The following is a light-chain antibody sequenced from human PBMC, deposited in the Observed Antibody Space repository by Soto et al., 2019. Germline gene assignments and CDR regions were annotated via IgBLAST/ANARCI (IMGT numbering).Light chain of an antibody. Sequence: GVMTIPPYPLPVTLEQGSCISCRSSQSILYSNGETLLHWFQQRPGQPPRRLIYRVSTRDSGVPDRFSGSGSGTDFTLKISSVEAEDVRVYYRVQGTRWSFTAGQGTRPE. V-gene: IGKV2-30*01. CDR1: QSILYSNGETL. CDR3: VQGTRWSFT. J-gene: IGKJ5*01. CDR2: RVS.